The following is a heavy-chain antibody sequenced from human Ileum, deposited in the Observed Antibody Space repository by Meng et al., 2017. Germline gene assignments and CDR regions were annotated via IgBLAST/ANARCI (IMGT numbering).Heavy chain of an antibody. CDR2: INHDGSST. CDR3: VRGPIVGGATGAFEI. D-gene: IGHD1-26*01. V-gene: IGHV3-74*01. J-gene: IGHJ3*02. Sequence: GESLKISCGASGLTFSNYWMHWVRQGPGKGLVWVSRINHDGSSTNYADSVKGRFTISRDNAKNTLYLQMNSLRAEDTAVYYYVRGPIVGGATGAFEIWGQGTMVTVSS. CDR1: GLTFSNYW.